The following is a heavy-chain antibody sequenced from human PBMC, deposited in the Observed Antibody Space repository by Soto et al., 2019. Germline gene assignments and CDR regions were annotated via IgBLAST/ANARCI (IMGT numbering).Heavy chain of an antibody. CDR3: ARVSYWFGELLLGY. CDR2: INAGNGNT. J-gene: IGHJ4*02. D-gene: IGHD3-10*01. V-gene: IGHV1-3*01. Sequence: QVQLVQSGAEVKKPGASVKVSCKASGYTFTSYAMHWVRQDPGQRLEWMGWINAGNGNTKYSQKFQGRVTITRDRSASTAYMELSSLRSEDTAVYYCARVSYWFGELLLGYWGQGTLVTVSS. CDR1: GYTFTSYA.